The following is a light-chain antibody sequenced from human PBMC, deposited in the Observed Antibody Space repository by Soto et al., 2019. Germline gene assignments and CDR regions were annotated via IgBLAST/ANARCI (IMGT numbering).Light chain of an antibody. J-gene: IGKJ3*01. CDR2: GAS. CDR3: QQYDNWGT. CDR1: QRVSSAY. V-gene: IGKV3-20*01. Sequence: EIVLTQSPGTXSLSPXEXATXXXRASQRVSSAYLAWYQQKPGQAPRLLMYGASSRATGTPDRFSGSGSGTDFTLTISRLEPEDLAVYYCQQYDNWGTXGPGTKVDIK.